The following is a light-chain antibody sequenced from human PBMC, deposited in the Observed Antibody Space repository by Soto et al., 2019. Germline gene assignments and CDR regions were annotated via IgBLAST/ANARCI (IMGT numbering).Light chain of an antibody. CDR2: EVS. Sequence: QSALAQPASVSGSPGQSITISCTGTSDDIGGYDTVSWYQQHPGKAPKLIIYEVSNRPSGVSNRFSGSKSGNTASLTISGIQAEDEGDYYCRSFTSSRTGVFGTGTKLTVL. CDR1: SDDIGGYDT. V-gene: IGLV2-14*01. CDR3: RSFTSSRTGV. J-gene: IGLJ1*01.